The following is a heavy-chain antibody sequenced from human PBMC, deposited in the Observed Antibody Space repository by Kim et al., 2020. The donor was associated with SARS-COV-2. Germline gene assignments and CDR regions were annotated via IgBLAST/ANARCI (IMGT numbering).Heavy chain of an antibody. CDR1: GFTFSNYP. Sequence: GGSLRLSCAASGFTFSNYPIHWVRQAPGKGLEWVALISYDGSNKYYADSVKGRFTISRDNSKNTLYLQMNSLRAEDTAVYYCARDGVAAGDYWGQGTLVTVSS. D-gene: IGHD6-13*01. CDR3: ARDGVAAGDY. J-gene: IGHJ4*02. CDR2: ISYDGSNK. V-gene: IGHV3-30-3*01.